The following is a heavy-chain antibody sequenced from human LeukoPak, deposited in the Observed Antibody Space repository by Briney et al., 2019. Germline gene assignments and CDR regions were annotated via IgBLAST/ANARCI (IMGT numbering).Heavy chain of an antibody. Sequence: SVKVSCKASGGTFSSYAISWVRQAPGQGLEWMGGIIPIFGTANYAQKFQGRVTITADESTSTAYMELSSLRSEDTAVHYCATAGYSGYVFGLPVYWGQGTLVTVSS. J-gene: IGHJ4*02. CDR3: ATAGYSGYVFGLPVY. CDR2: IIPIFGTA. V-gene: IGHV1-69*01. CDR1: GGTFSSYA. D-gene: IGHD5-12*01.